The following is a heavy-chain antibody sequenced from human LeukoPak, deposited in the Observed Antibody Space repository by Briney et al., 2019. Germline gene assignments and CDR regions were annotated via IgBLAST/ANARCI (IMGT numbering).Heavy chain of an antibody. Sequence: PGGSLRLSCAASRFTFSTYAMTWVRQAPGKGLEWVSTICTTAGDTYYADSVKGRFTVSRDNSKNTLYLQMSSLRAEDTAVYYCAKYRLSGRRDYDYWGQGILVTVSS. CDR1: RFTFSTYA. CDR2: ICTTAGDT. V-gene: IGHV3-23*01. CDR3: AKYRLSGRRDYDY. J-gene: IGHJ4*02. D-gene: IGHD3-16*02.